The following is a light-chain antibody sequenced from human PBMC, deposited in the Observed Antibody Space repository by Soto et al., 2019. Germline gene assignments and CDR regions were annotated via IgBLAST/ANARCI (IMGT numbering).Light chain of an antibody. CDR2: DVT. J-gene: IGLJ1*01. CDR1: SSNVGDYNY. Sequence: QSVLTQPRSVSGSPGQSVTISCTRTSSNVGDYNYVSWYQQHPGKAPKVMIYDVTKRPAGVPDRFSGSKSGNSASLTISGLQAEDEADYYCCSYAGNYIYVFGTGTKVTVL. V-gene: IGLV2-11*01. CDR3: CSYAGNYIYV.